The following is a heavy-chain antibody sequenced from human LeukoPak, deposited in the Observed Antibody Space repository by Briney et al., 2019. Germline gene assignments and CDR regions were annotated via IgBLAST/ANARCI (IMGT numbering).Heavy chain of an antibody. CDR2: IIPISGTA. V-gene: IGHV1-69*13. CDR1: GGTFSSYA. CDR3: AWRGHDYGDYDSIDY. J-gene: IGHJ4*02. D-gene: IGHD4-17*01. Sequence: SVKVSCKASGGTFSSYAISWVRQAPGQGLEWMGGIIPISGTANYAQKFQGRVTITADESTSTAYMELSSLRSEDTAVYYCAWRGHDYGDYDSIDYWGQGTLVTVSS.